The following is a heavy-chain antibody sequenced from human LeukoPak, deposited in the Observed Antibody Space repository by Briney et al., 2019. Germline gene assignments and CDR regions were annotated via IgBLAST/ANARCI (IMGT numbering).Heavy chain of an antibody. CDR2: INPNSGGT. V-gene: IGHV1-2*06. D-gene: IGHD6-19*01. Sequence: ASVKVSCKASGYTLTAYYIYWVRQAPGQGLEWMGRINPNSGGTNYAQKFQGRVTMTRDTSISTAYMELSRLRSDDTAVYYCARSYSSGWYPGHWGQGTLVTVSS. CDR3: ARSYSSGWYPGH. J-gene: IGHJ4*02. CDR1: GYTLTAYY.